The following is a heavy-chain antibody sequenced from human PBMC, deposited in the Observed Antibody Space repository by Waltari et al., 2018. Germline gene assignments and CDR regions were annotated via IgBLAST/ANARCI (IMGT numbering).Heavy chain of an antibody. V-gene: IGHV3-7*01. CDR2: IKQDGSAK. D-gene: IGHD5-12*01. Sequence: EIQVVESGGGLVQPVGSLSLSCAASGFSFSSYWRSWVRKVPGKGLEWVANIKQDGSAKFYLDSVKGRFTISRDNAKNTLYLQMNSLRAEDTALYYCARAVDVADYWGQGTLVTVSS. CDR3: ARAVDVADY. CDR1: GFSFSSYW. J-gene: IGHJ4*02.